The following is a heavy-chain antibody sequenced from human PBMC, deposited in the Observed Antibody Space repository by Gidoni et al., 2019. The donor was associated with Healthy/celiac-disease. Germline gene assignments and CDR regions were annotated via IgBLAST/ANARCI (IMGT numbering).Heavy chain of an antibody. Sequence: QVQLVESGGGVVQPRRSLRLSCAASGFTFSSYAMHWVRQAPGKGLEWVAVISYDGSNKYYADSVKGRFTISRDNSKNTLYLQMNSLRAEGTAVYYCAVGIAVAPYYYGMDAWGKGTTVTVSS. D-gene: IGHD6-19*01. V-gene: IGHV3-30-3*01. J-gene: IGHJ6*04. CDR1: GFTFSSYA. CDR3: AVGIAVAPYYYGMDA. CDR2: ISYDGSNK.